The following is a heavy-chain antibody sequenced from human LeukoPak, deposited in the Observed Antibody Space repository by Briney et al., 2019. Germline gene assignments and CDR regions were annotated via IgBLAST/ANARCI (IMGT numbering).Heavy chain of an antibody. CDR3: ARGRGRYYDILTARNWFDP. CDR1: GGSFGGYY. J-gene: IGHJ5*02. V-gene: IGHV4-34*01. CDR2: INHSGST. D-gene: IGHD3-9*01. Sequence: SETLSLTCAVYGGSFGGYYWSWIRQPPGKGLEWIGEINHSGSTNYNPSLKSRVTISVDTSKNQFSLKLSSVTAADTAVYYCARGRGRYYDILTARNWFDPWGQGTLVTVSS.